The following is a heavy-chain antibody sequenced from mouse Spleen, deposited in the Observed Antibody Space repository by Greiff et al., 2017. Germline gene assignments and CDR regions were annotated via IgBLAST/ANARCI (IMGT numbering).Heavy chain of an antibody. CDR2: IDPSDSYT. D-gene: IGHD2-2*01. CDR3: ARRGGYDRSYAMDY. CDR1: GYTFTSYW. J-gene: IGHJ4*01. Sequence: VQLQQSGAELVRPGTSVKLSCKASGYTFTSYWMHWVKQRPGQGLEWIGVIDPSDSYTNYNQKFKGKATLTVDTSSSTAYMQLSSLTSEDSAVYYCARRGGYDRSYAMDYWGQGTSVTVSS. V-gene: IGHV1-59*01.